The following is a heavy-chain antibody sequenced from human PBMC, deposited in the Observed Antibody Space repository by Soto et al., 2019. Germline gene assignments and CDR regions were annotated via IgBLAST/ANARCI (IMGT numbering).Heavy chain of an antibody. J-gene: IGHJ6*03. CDR1: GFTFSSYS. CDR3: ARDPTPDDFWSGYFNYYYYYMDV. Sequence: GGSLRLSCAASGFTFSSYSMNWVRQAPGKGLEWVSSISSSSSYIYYADSVKGRFTISRDNAKNSLYLQMNSLRAEDTAVYYCARDPTPDDFWSGYFNYYYYYMDVWGKGTTVTVSS. D-gene: IGHD3-3*01. V-gene: IGHV3-21*01. CDR2: ISSSSSYI.